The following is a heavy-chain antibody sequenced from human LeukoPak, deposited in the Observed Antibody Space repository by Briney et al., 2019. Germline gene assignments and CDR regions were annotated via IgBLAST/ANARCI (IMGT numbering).Heavy chain of an antibody. CDR3: ARDVPPYYGSGSYNDY. CDR1: GFTFSNYN. D-gene: IGHD3-10*01. V-gene: IGHV3-53*01. Sequence: GGSLRLSCAASGFTFSNYNMNWVRQAPGKGLEWVSVIYSGGSTYYADSVKGRFTISRDNSKNTLYLQMNSLRAEDTAVYYCARDVPPYYGSGSYNDYWGQGTLVTVSS. J-gene: IGHJ4*02. CDR2: IYSGGST.